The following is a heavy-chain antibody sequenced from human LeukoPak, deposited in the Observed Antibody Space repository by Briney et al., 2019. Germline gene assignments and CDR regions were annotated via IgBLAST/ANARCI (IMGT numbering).Heavy chain of an antibody. CDR1: GGTFSSYA. D-gene: IGHD2-21*02. CDR2: IIPILGIA. CDR3: ARDRQFVGSSVVLTAFPPGWFDP. Sequence: GSSVKVSCKASGGTFSSYAISWVRQAPGQGLEWMGMIIPILGIANYAQKFQGRVTITADESTSTAYMELSSLRSEDTAVYYCARDRQFVGSSVVLTAFPPGWFDPWGQGTLVTVSS. V-gene: IGHV1-69*04. J-gene: IGHJ5*02.